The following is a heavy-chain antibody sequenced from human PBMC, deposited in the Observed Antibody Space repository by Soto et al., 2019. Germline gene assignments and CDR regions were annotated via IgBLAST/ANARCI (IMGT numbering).Heavy chain of an antibody. Sequence: SETLSLTCTVPGGSISSGGYYWSWIRQHPGKGLEWIGYIYYSGSTNYNPSLKSRVTISVDTSKNQFSLKLSSVTAADTAVYYCARMVSIAAAGTRWFDPWGQGTLVTVSS. D-gene: IGHD6-13*01. CDR2: IYYSGST. J-gene: IGHJ5*02. V-gene: IGHV4-61*08. CDR1: GGSISSGGYY. CDR3: ARMVSIAAAGTRWFDP.